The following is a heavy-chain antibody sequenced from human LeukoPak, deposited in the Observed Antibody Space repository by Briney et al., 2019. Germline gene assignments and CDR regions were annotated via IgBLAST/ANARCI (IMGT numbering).Heavy chain of an antibody. CDR3: AQTYDSSGNNYYYYMDV. V-gene: IGHV3-23*01. CDR2: ISGSGGST. J-gene: IGHJ6*03. CDR1: GFTFSSYA. Sequence: GGSLRLSCAASGFTFSSYAMSWVRQAPGKGLEWVSAISGSGGSTYYADSVKGRFTISRDNSKNTLCLQMNSLRAEDTAVYYCAQTYDSSGNNYYYYMDVWGKGTTVTVSS. D-gene: IGHD3-22*01.